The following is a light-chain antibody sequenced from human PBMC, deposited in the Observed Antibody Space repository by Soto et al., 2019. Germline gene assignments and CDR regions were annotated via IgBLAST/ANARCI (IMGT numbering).Light chain of an antibody. CDR2: GIS. CDR3: QQYSSLPHT. CDR1: QSVDNRY. Sequence: SVLTQSPGTLSLSPGERATLSCRASQSVDNRYFAWYQQKPGQAPRLLIYGISSRATGIPDRFSGSGSGTDFTLTISRLEPEDFVVYYCQQYSSLPHTFGQGTKLEVK. V-gene: IGKV3-20*01. J-gene: IGKJ2*01.